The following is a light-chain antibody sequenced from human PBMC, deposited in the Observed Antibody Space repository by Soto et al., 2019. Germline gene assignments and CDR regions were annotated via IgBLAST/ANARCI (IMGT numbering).Light chain of an antibody. Sequence: DIQVTQSPSSLSASVEDRVIITCRASQSISNHLNWYQQKPGKAPRLLIYEASRLESGVPSRISGSGSGTEFTLTISSLQPDDFATYYCQQYTNYPWTFGQGTKVDIK. V-gene: IGKV1-5*03. CDR2: EAS. CDR3: QQYTNYPWT. J-gene: IGKJ1*01. CDR1: QSISNH.